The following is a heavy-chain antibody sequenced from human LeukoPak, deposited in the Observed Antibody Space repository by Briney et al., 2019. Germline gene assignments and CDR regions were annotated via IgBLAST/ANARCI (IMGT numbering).Heavy chain of an antibody. J-gene: IGHJ3*02. CDR3: ARTGYCSSTNCSVLGRFNI. Sequence: QAGGSLRLSCAASGFTFSSYSMSWVRQAPGKGLEWVANIKEDGSEKYYVDSVKGRVTISRDNAKSSLYLHMNSLRAEDTAVYYCARTGYCSSTNCSVLGRFNIWGQGTMVTVSS. V-gene: IGHV3-7*01. CDR2: IKEDGSEK. CDR1: GFTFSSYS. D-gene: IGHD2-2*01.